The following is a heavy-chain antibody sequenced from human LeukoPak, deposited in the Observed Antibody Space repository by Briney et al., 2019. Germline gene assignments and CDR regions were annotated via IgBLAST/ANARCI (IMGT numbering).Heavy chain of an antibody. J-gene: IGHJ4*02. V-gene: IGHV3-48*02. Sequence: PGESLRLSCAASGFTFSDYSMNWVRQAPGKGLEWVSYIDGSGDTIYYADSEKGRFTISRDNAKNSLDLQMNSLRDEGTAVYYCSRRFDCWGQGTLVTVSS. CDR3: SRRFDC. CDR2: IDGSGDTI. CDR1: GFTFSDYS.